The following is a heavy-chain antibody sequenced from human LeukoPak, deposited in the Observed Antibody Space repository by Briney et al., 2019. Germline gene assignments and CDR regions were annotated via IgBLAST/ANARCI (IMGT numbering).Heavy chain of an antibody. V-gene: IGHV3-15*01. Sequence: MSGGSLRLSCVLSGLTFSDAWMSWVRQAPGKGLEWVARIRNDRITDYSAPVQGSFSIPRDNSKNTFYLQMNSLRREDTGMYFCTWMATIFTVDYWGQGTLVSVPS. CDR1: GLTFSDAW. CDR2: IRNDRIT. J-gene: IGHJ4*02. CDR3: TWMATIFTVDY. D-gene: IGHD5-12*01.